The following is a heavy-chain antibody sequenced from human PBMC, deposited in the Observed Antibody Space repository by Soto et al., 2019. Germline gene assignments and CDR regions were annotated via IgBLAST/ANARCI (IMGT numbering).Heavy chain of an antibody. CDR3: ARDKITGLFDY. CDR1: GGSISSYY. Sequence: PSETLSLTCTVSGGSISSYYLGWIRQPPGKGLEWIGSIYYSGSTYYNPSLKSRVTISVDTSKNQFSLKLTSVTAADTAVYYCARDKITGLFDYWGQGTLVTVSS. D-gene: IGHD2-8*02. CDR2: IYYSGST. V-gene: IGHV4-39*02. J-gene: IGHJ4*02.